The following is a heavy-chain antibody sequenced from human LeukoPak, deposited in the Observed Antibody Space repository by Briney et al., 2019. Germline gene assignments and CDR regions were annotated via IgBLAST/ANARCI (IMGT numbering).Heavy chain of an antibody. CDR2: ISGSGGST. V-gene: IGHV3-23*01. CDR1: GFTFSSYA. Sequence: GGSLRLSCAASGFTFSSYAMSWVRQAPGKGLGWVSAISGSGGSTYYADSVKGRFTISRDNSKNTLYLQMNSLRAEDTAVYYCAKPPVVGATQSPVDYWGQGALVTVSS. CDR3: AKPPVVGATQSPVDY. J-gene: IGHJ4*02. D-gene: IGHD1-26*01.